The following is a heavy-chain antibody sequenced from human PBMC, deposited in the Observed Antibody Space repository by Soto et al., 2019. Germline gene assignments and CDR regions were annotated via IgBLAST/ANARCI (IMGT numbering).Heavy chain of an antibody. CDR3: ARDSATYYGMDV. V-gene: IGHV1-2*04. CDR2: INPNSGGT. J-gene: IGHJ6*02. D-gene: IGHD2-15*01. CDR1: GYTFTVYY. Sequence: ASVKVSCKASGYTFTVYYMHWVRQAPGQGLEWMGWINPNSGGTNYARKFQGWVTMTRDTSISTAYMELSRLRSDDTAVYYCARDSATYYGMDVWGQGTTVTVSS.